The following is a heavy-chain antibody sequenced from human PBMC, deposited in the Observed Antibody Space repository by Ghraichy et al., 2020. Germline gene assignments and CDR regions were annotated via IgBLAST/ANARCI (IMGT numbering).Heavy chain of an antibody. CDR2: ISGSGDST. J-gene: IGHJ6*02. Sequence: GGSLRLSCAASGFIFNSYVMTWVRQAPGKGLEWVSVISGSGDSTYYADSVKGRFTISRDNSKNTLYLQMNSLRAEDTAVYYCAKDRFWSGSRNGMDVWGQGTTVTVSS. CDR1: GFIFNSYV. CDR3: AKDRFWSGSRNGMDV. V-gene: IGHV3-23*01. D-gene: IGHD3-3*01.